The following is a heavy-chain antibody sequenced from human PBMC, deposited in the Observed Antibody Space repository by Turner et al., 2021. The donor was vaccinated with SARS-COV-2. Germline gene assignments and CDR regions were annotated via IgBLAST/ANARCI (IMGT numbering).Heavy chain of an antibody. CDR2: IHYSGSN. CDR1: GGSISSYY. J-gene: IGHJ6*02. CDR3: ARHGFSGWDGGGMDV. D-gene: IGHD6-19*01. V-gene: IGHV4-59*08. Sequence: QVQLQESGPGLVKPSETLSLTCTVSGGSISSYYWSWLRQPPGKGLEWIGYIHYSGSNNYNPSLKSRVTISVDTSKNQFSLKLSSVTAADTAVYYCARHGFSGWDGGGMDVWGQGTTVTVSS.